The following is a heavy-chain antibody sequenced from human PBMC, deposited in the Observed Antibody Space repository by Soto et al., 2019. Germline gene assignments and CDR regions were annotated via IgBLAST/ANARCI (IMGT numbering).Heavy chain of an antibody. V-gene: IGHV4-31*03. CDR2: IYYSGST. J-gene: IGHJ6*02. CDR3: ASSSIYGSGSYYSYYYYGMDV. Sequence: QVQLQESGPGLVKPSQTLSLTCTVSGGSISSGGYYWSWIRQHPGKGLEWLGYIYYSGSTYYNPSLKSRVTISVDTSKNQFSLKLSSVTAADTAVYYCASSSIYGSGSYYSYYYYGMDVWGQGTTVTVSS. CDR1: GGSISSGGYY. D-gene: IGHD3-10*01.